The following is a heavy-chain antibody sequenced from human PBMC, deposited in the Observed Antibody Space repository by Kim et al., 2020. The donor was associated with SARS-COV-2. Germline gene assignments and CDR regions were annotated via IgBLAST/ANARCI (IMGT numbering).Heavy chain of an antibody. D-gene: IGHD2-21*02. V-gene: IGHV4-59*08. J-gene: IGHJ3*02. CDR3: ARRRLAYCGGDCYRADAFDI. CDR1: GGSISSYY. CDR2: IYYSGST. Sequence: SETLSLPCTVSGGSISSYYWSWIRQPPGKGLEWIGYIYYSGSTNYNPSLKSRVTISVDTSKNQFSLKLSSVTAADTAVYYCARRRLAYCGGDCYRADAFDIWGQGTMVTVSS.